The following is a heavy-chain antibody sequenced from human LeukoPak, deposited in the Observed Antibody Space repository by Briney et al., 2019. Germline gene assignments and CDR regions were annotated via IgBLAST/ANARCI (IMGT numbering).Heavy chain of an antibody. Sequence: SETLSLTCAVYGGSFSGYYWGWIRQPPGKGLEWIGSIYYSGSTYYNPSLKSRVTISVDTSKNQFSLKLSSVTAADTAVYYCARRHKTTTVVTPQSWFDPWGQGTLVTVSS. CDR3: ARRHKTTTVVTPQSWFDP. D-gene: IGHD4-23*01. V-gene: IGHV4-39*01. CDR1: GGSFSGYY. J-gene: IGHJ5*02. CDR2: IYYSGST.